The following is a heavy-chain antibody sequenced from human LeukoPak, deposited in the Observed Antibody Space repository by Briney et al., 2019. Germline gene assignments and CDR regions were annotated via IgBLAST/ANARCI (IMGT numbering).Heavy chain of an antibody. CDR3: AKGTTKWELYDY. CDR2: ISGSDDRT. CDR1: GFTFPSYA. V-gene: IGHV3-23*01. J-gene: IGHJ4*02. Sequence: GGSLRLSCAASGFTFPSYAMSWVRQAPGKGLEWVSAISGSDDRTYYADSLKGRFTISRDNSKNTLYLQMNTLRVEDTAVHYCAKGTTKWELYDYWGQGTLVTVSS. D-gene: IGHD1-26*01.